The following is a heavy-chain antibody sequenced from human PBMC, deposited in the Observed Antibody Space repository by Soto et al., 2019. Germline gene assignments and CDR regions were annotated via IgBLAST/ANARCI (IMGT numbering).Heavy chain of an antibody. Sequence: EVQLVESGGGLVKPGGSLRLSCAASGFTFSTFSMNWVRQAPGKGLEWVSSISSSSSYIYYADSVKGRFTISRDNAKNSLYLQMNSLRAEDTAVYYCGSRGGVTDYWGQGTLVTVSS. V-gene: IGHV3-21*01. CDR1: GFTFSTFS. D-gene: IGHD3-16*01. CDR2: ISSSSSYI. J-gene: IGHJ4*02. CDR3: GSRGGVTDY.